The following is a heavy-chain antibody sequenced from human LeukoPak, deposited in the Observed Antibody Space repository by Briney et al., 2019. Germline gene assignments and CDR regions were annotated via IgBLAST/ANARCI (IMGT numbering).Heavy chain of an antibody. CDR1: GFTFSSYA. D-gene: IGHD6-6*01. CDR2: IRWDGGST. Sequence: PGGSLRLSCAASGFTFSSYAMSWVRQAPGKGLEWVSLIRWDGGSTDYADSVKGRFTLSRDNSKNSLYLQMNSLRTEDTALYYCAKDLISRMAARRDYYYYMDVWGKGTTVTVSS. CDR3: AKDLISRMAARRDYYYYMDV. V-gene: IGHV3-43*02. J-gene: IGHJ6*03.